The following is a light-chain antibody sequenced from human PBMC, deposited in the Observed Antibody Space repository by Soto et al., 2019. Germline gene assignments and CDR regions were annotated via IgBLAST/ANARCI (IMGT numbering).Light chain of an antibody. CDR3: QQSYSTPYT. J-gene: IGKJ2*01. Sequence: DIQMTQSPSSLSASVGDRVTITCRASQSISSYLNWYQQKPGKAPKLLIYAASSLQIGVPSRFNGSGSGTDFTLTISSLQPEDFATYYCQQSYSTPYTFGQGTKLEIK. CDR2: AAS. CDR1: QSISSY. V-gene: IGKV1-39*01.